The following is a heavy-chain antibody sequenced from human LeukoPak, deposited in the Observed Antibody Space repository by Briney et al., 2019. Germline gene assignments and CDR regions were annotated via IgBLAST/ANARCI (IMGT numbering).Heavy chain of an antibody. CDR3: ARDRSSGWLGDYYYGMDV. CDR1: GFTFSDYY. J-gene: IGHJ6*04. D-gene: IGHD6-19*01. Sequence: PGGSLRLSCAASGFTFSDYYMSWIRQAPGKGLEWVSYISSSGSYTNYADSVKGRFTISRDNAKNSLYLQMNSLRAEDTAVYYCARDRSSGWLGDYYYGMDVWGKGTTVTVSS. CDR2: ISSSGSYT. V-gene: IGHV3-11*06.